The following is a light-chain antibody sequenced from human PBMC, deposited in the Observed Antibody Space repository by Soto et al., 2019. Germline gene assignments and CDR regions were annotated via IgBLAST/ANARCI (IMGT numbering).Light chain of an antibody. J-gene: IGKJ2*01. Sequence: EIVLTQSPGTLSLSPGERATLSCRASQSVSSSYLAWYQQKPGQAPRLLIYGASGRATGIPDRFSGSGSGTAFTLTISRLEPDDFAVYYCQQYPGYTFGQGTKLEIK. CDR1: QSVSSSY. V-gene: IGKV3-20*01. CDR3: QQYPGYT. CDR2: GAS.